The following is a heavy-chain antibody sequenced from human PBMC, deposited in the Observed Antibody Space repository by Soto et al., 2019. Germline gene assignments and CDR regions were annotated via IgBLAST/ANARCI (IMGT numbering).Heavy chain of an antibody. CDR2: IIPVFRTS. Sequence: QVQLVQSGAELKKPGSSVKVSCSASGVTFSSYAFTWVRQAPGQGLEWMGNIIPVFRTSNYAQGFQGRLTISADESPNATHMELSSLRSEDTAVYFCAKDGSWDGGGGESWGQGTLVIVSS. V-gene: IGHV1-69*18. CDR3: AKDGSWDGGGGES. CDR1: GVTFSSYA. D-gene: IGHD3-16*01. J-gene: IGHJ4*02.